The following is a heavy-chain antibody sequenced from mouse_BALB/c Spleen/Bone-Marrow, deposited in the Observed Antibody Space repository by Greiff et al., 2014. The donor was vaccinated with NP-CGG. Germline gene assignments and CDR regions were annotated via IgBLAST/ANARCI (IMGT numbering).Heavy chain of an antibody. Sequence: SGPELVKPGASVKMSCKASGYIFTDYYMKWVSHGKSLEWIGDINPINGDTFYNQKFKGKATLTVDRSSSTAYMQLDSLTSEDSAVYYCAMGVRLYWYFDVWGAGTTVTVSS. CDR3: AMGVRLYWYFDV. CDR2: INPINGDT. V-gene: IGHV1-26*01. CDR1: GYIFTDYY. D-gene: IGHD2-3*01. J-gene: IGHJ1*01.